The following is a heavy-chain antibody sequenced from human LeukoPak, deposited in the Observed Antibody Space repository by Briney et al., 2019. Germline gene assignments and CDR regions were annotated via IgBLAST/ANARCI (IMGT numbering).Heavy chain of an antibody. D-gene: IGHD2-2*01. CDR2: IYYSGST. CDR3: ARPRGCSSTSCRVNFDL. J-gene: IGHJ2*01. CDR1: GGSISSSSYY. V-gene: IGHV4-39*01. Sequence: SETLSLTCTVSGGSISSSSYYWGWIRQPPGKGLEWIGSIYYSGSTYYNPSLKSRVTISVDTSKNQFSLKLSSVTAADTAVYYCARPRGCSSTSCRVNFDLWGRGTLVTVSS.